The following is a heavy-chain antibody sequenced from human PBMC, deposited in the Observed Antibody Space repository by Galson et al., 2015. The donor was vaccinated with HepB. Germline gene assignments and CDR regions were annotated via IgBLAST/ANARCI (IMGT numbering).Heavy chain of an antibody. CDR1: GFTFSTYA. CDR3: AKDDCSGRPCLLLNSFDY. J-gene: IGHJ4*02. V-gene: IGHV3-23*01. CDR2: ISNNGDRT. D-gene: IGHD2-15*01. Sequence: SLRLSCAASGFTFSTYAMSWVRQAAGKGLEWVSSISNNGDRTYYADSVRGRFTISRDNSQNMVYVRMNSLRAEDSAVYYCAKDDCSGRPCLLLNSFDYGGQGALVTVSS.